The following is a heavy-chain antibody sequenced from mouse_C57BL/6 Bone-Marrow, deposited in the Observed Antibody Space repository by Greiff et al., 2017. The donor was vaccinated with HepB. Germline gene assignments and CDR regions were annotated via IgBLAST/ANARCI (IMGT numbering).Heavy chain of an antibody. D-gene: IGHD2-3*01. V-gene: IGHV14-4*01. CDR3: TGGWLLLTWFAY. J-gene: IGHJ3*01. CDR1: GFNIKDDY. CDR2: IAPENGDT. Sequence: VQLQQSGAELVRPGASVKLSCTASGFNIKDDYMHWVKQRPEQGLEWIGWIAPENGDTEYASKFQGKATITADTTSNTAYLQLSSLTSEDTSVYYCTGGWLLLTWFAYWGQGTLVTVSA.